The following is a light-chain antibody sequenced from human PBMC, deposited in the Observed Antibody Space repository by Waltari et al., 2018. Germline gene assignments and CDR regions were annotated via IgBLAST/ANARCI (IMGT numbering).Light chain of an antibody. CDR3: AVWDDSLNGLI. CDR2: FNV. Sequence: QSVLTQPPSASGTAGQRCTIPCSGSSSTTRKNTINWYQQLPGTAPKLVIYFNVQRPSGVPDRFSGSKSGTSASLAISGLQSEDEADFHCAVWDDSLNGLIFGGGTKLTVL. CDR1: SSTTRKNT. J-gene: IGLJ2*01. V-gene: IGLV1-44*01.